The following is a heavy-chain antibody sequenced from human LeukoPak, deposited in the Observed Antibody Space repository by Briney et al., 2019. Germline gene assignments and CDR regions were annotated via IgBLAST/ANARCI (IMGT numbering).Heavy chain of an antibody. Sequence: PSETLSLTCAVYGGSFSGYYWSWIRQPPGKGLEWIGEINHSGSTNYNPSLKSRVTISVDTSKNQFSLKLSSVTAADTAVYYCARGYGSGSYYNAWFDPWGQGTLVTVSS. J-gene: IGHJ5*02. CDR1: GGSFSGYY. D-gene: IGHD3-10*01. CDR3: ARGYGSGSYYNAWFDP. CDR2: INHSGST. V-gene: IGHV4-34*01.